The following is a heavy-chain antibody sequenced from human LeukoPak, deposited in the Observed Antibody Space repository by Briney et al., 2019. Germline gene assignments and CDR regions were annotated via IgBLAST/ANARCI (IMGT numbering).Heavy chain of an antibody. CDR2: INHSGST. V-gene: IGHV4-34*01. Sequence: PGGSLRLSCAASGFTFSDYYMSWIRQPPGKGLEWIGEINHSGSTNYKPSLKSRVTISVDTSKNQFSLKLSSVTAADTAVYYCARGGYYGSGNDFRFDPWGQGTLVTVSS. D-gene: IGHD3-10*01. CDR1: GFTFSDYY. CDR3: ARGGYYGSGNDFRFDP. J-gene: IGHJ5*02.